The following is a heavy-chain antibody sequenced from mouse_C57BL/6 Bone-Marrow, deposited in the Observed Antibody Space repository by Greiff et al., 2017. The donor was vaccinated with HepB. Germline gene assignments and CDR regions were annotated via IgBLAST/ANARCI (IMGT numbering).Heavy chain of an antibody. Sequence: EVQLVESGGGLVQPGGSLKLSCAGSGITFSSYGMSWVRQTPDKRLELVATINSNGGSAYYLDSVKGRFTISRDNAKSSLYLQMNSLKSEDTAKYYFGRDYGYVGYWGQGTTLIVSS. CDR2: INSNGGSA. CDR1: GITFSSYG. J-gene: IGHJ2*01. D-gene: IGHD1-2*01. CDR3: GRDYGYVGY. V-gene: IGHV5-6-3*01.